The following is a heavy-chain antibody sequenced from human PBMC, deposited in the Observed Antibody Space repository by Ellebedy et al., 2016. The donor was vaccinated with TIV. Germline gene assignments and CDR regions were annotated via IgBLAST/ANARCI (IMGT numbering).Heavy chain of an antibody. CDR2: IRSKAYGGTT. CDR3: TTGAITMVRGAYLDV. CDR1: GFTVSDSF. D-gene: IGHD3-10*01. Sequence: GESLKISCVVSGFTVSDSFMNWVRQAPGKGLVWVGFIRSKAYGGTTEYAASVKGRFTISRDDSKSIAYLQMNSLKTEDTAVYYCTTGAITMVRGAYLDVWGQGTTVTVSS. J-gene: IGHJ6*02. V-gene: IGHV3-49*04.